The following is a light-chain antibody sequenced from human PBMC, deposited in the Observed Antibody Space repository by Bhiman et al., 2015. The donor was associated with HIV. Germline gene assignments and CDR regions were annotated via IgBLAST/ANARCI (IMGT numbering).Light chain of an antibody. CDR2: QDN. CDR3: QAWDTGTAV. J-gene: IGLJ1*01. V-gene: IGLV3-1*01. Sequence: SYELTQPPSVSVYPGQTASITCSGDKLGNKYASWYQQKPGQSPVLVIHQDNKRPSGIPERFSGSNSGNTATLTISGTQPLDEADYYCQAWDTGTAVFGTGTKVTVL. CDR1: KLGNKY.